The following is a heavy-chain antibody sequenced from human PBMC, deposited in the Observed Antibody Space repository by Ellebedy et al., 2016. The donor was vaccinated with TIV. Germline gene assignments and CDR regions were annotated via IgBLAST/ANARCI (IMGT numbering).Heavy chain of an antibody. CDR2: ISGYNGNT. CDR1: GYTFTNYG. V-gene: IGHV1-18*04. D-gene: IGHD4-17*01. Sequence: AASVKVSCKASGYTFTNYGISWVRQAPGQGLEWMGWISGYNGNTYSAQKLQGRVTMTTDTSTSTAYMELRSLRSDDTPVYYCARFVDGDYEDYWGQGALVTVSS. J-gene: IGHJ4*02. CDR3: ARFVDGDYEDY.